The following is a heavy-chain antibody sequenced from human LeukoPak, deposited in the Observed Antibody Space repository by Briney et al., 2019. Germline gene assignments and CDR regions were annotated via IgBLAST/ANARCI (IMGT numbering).Heavy chain of an antibody. J-gene: IGHJ3*02. D-gene: IGHD3-16*02. CDR2: IYYSGST. CDR1: GGSISSYY. V-gene: IGHV4-59*08. CDR3: ARLERSALYYDYVWGSYRPFGAFDI. Sequence: SETLSLTCTVSGGSISSYYWSWIRQPPGKGLEWIGYIYYSGSTNYNPSLKSRVTISVDTSKNQFSLKLSFVTAADTAVYYCARLERSALYYDYVWGSYRPFGAFDIWGQGTMVTVSS.